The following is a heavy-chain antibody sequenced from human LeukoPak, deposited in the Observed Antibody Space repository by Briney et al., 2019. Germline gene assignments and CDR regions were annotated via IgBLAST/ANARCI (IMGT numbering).Heavy chain of an antibody. Sequence: GGSLRLSCAASGFTFSSYWMHWVRQAPGKGLVWVSVIYSGGSTYYADSVKGRFTISRDNSKNTLYLQMNSLRAEDTAVYYCARVLMVRGVTPSYYFDYWGQGTLVTVSS. CDR2: IYSGGST. V-gene: IGHV3-66*02. CDR1: GFTFSSYW. J-gene: IGHJ4*02. CDR3: ARVLMVRGVTPSYYFDY. D-gene: IGHD3-10*01.